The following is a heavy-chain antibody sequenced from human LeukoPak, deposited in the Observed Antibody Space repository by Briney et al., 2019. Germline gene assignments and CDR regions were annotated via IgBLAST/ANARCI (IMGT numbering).Heavy chain of an antibody. Sequence: ASVKVSCKASGYTFTGYYMHWVRQAPGQGLEWMGRINPNSGGTNYAQKFQGRVTITTDESTSTAYMELSSLRSEDTAVYYCARSIAAAGIGYWGQGTLVTVSS. J-gene: IGHJ4*02. D-gene: IGHD6-13*01. CDR1: GYTFTGYY. CDR2: INPNSGGT. CDR3: ARSIAAAGIGY. V-gene: IGHV1-2*06.